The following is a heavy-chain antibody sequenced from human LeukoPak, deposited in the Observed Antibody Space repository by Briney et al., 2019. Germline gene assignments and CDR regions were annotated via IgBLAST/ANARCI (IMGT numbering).Heavy chain of an antibody. CDR1: GFTFSSYG. Sequence: PGGSLRLSCAASGFTFSSYGMHWVRQAPGKGLEWVSSISSSSSYIYYADSVKGRFTISRDNAKNSLYLQMNSLRAEDTAVYYCAREVRGVIPHWFDPWGQGTLVTVSS. CDR2: ISSSSSYI. J-gene: IGHJ5*02. CDR3: AREVRGVIPHWFDP. V-gene: IGHV3-21*01. D-gene: IGHD3-10*01.